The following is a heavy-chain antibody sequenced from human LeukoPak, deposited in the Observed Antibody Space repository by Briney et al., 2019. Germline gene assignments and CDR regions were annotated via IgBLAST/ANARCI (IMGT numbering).Heavy chain of an antibody. J-gene: IGHJ4*02. CDR1: GFTFSSYA. V-gene: IGHV3-30-3*01. CDR3: ASRADYYDSSGSFDY. D-gene: IGHD3-22*01. Sequence: PGRSLRLSCAASGFTFSSYAMHWVRQAPGKGLEWVAVISYDGSNKYYADSVKGRFTISRDNSKNTLYLQMNSLRAEDTAVYYCASRADYYDSSGSFDYWGQGTLVTVSS. CDR2: ISYDGSNK.